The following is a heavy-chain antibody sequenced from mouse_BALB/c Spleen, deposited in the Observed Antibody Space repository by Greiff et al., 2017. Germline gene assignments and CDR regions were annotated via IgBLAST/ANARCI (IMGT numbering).Heavy chain of an antibody. CDR3: ARSSYDGYSHYAMDY. CDR1: GYAFSSSW. J-gene: IGHJ4*01. V-gene: IGHV1-82*01. Sequence: VQLQESGPELVKPGASVKISCKASGYAFSSSWMNWVKQRPGQGLEWIGRIYPGDGDTNYNGKFKGKATLTADKSSSTAYMQLSSLTSVDSAVYFCARSSYDGYSHYAMDYWGQGTSVTVSS. CDR2: IYPGDGDT. D-gene: IGHD2-3*01.